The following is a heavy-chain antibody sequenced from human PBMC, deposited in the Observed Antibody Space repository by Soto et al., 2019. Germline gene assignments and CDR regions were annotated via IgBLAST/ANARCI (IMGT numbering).Heavy chain of an antibody. CDR3: ASLAAAGTYFDY. J-gene: IGHJ4*02. Sequence: SVKVSCKASGGTFSSYAISWVRQAPGQGLEWMGGIIPIFGTANYAQKFQGRVTITAYESTSTAYMELSSLRSEDTAVYYCASLAAAGTYFDYWGQGTLVTVSS. V-gene: IGHV1-69*13. D-gene: IGHD6-13*01. CDR2: IIPIFGTA. CDR1: GGTFSSYA.